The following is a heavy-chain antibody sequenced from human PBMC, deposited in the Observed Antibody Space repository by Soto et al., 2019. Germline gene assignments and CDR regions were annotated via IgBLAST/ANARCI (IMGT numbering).Heavy chain of an antibody. V-gene: IGHV4-59*01. Sequence: EPLSLTCTFSGDSIRTYYWSWIRQPPGKGLEWIGYINYSGNTNYNPSLKGRVAISVDTSKNQFSLKLSSVTAADTAVYYCARAISSGWSYDYWGQGALVTVSS. CDR2: INYSGNT. CDR1: GDSIRTYY. CDR3: ARAISSGWSYDY. J-gene: IGHJ4*02. D-gene: IGHD6-19*01.